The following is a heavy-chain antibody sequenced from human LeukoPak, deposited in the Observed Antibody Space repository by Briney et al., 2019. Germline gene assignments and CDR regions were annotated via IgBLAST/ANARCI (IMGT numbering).Heavy chain of an antibody. V-gene: IGHV4-59*08. J-gene: IGHJ5*02. CDR2: AYYSGSI. Sequence: SETLSLTCTVSGDSVGRDYWSWMRQPPGKGLEWIGYAYYSGSITYSPSLKSRVTISLDTSKNQFFLELTSVTAADTAVYYCARHGKTWFGEYPRPYKWFDLWGQGTLVTVSS. CDR3: ARHGKTWFGEYPRPYKWFDL. D-gene: IGHD3-10*01. CDR1: GDSVGRDY.